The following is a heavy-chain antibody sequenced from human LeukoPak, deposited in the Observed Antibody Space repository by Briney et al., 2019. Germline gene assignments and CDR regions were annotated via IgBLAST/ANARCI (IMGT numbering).Heavy chain of an antibody. J-gene: IGHJ4*02. D-gene: IGHD3-16*02. CDR1: GFTFSDYF. Sequence: GGSLRLSCAASGFTFSDYFMSWIRQAPGKGLEWVSYISSSGRTIYYADSVKGQFTISRDNAKNSLYLQMNSLRAEDTAVYYCAAAPQTYRYLGYWGQGTLVTVSS. CDR3: AAAPQTYRYLGY. CDR2: ISSSGRTI. V-gene: IGHV3-11*04.